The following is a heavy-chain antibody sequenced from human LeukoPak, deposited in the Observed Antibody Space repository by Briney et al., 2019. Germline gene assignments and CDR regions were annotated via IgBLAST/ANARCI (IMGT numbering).Heavy chain of an antibody. CDR3: ARDQGRRGYSGYDSSYYFDY. V-gene: IGHV3-11*04. CDR1: GFTFSDYY. J-gene: IGHJ4*02. D-gene: IGHD5-12*01. CDR2: ISSSGSTI. Sequence: PGGSLRLSCAASGFTFSDYYVSWSRQAQGKGLEWVSYISSSGSTIYYADSAKGRFTISRDNAKNSLYLQMNSLRAEDTAVYYCARDQGRRGYSGYDSSYYFDYWGQGTVVTVSS.